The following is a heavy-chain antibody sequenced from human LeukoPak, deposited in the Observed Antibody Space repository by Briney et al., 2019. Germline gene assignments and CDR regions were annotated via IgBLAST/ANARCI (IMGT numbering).Heavy chain of an antibody. Sequence: PGGSLRLSCAASGFTFSSYAMNWVRQAPGKGLEWVSTISGSGGDTYYADSVKGRFTISRGNSKNTMYLQMNSLRAEDTAVYYCAKRIQSAMAMGYWGQGTLVTVSS. V-gene: IGHV3-23*01. CDR1: GFTFSSYA. CDR2: ISGSGGDT. J-gene: IGHJ4*02. D-gene: IGHD5-18*01. CDR3: AKRIQSAMAMGY.